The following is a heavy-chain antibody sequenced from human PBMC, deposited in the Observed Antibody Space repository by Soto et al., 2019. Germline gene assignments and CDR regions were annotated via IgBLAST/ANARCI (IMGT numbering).Heavy chain of an antibody. CDR2: IYYSGST. V-gene: IGHV4-30-4*01. CDR1: GGSISSGDYY. CDR3: ARQYYYDSSGYYSFAFDI. J-gene: IGHJ3*02. D-gene: IGHD3-22*01. Sequence: QVQLQESGPGLVKPSQTLSLTCTVSGGSISSGDYYWSWIRQPPGKGLEWIVYIYYSGSTYYNPSIKSRVTISVNTSKNQFSLKLSSVTDADTAVYYCARQYYYDSSGYYSFAFDIWGQGTMVTVSS.